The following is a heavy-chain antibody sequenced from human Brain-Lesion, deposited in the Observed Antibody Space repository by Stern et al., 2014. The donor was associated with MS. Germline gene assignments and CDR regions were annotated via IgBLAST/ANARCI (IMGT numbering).Heavy chain of an antibody. CDR1: GGSVSSTSYA. CDR3: AGEEDIRYCSGGSCTGNWFDP. Sequence: VQLQESGPGLVKPSETLSLTCTVAGGSVSSTSYAWAWIRQPPGKGLEWIGTIYYSGHTYYSPSLKSRLTISLGTSQNQFSLQLRSVTAADTAVYYCAGEEDIRYCSGGSCTGNWFDPWGQGTLVTVSS. D-gene: IGHD2-15*01. V-gene: IGHV4-39*01. CDR2: IYYSGHT. J-gene: IGHJ5*02.